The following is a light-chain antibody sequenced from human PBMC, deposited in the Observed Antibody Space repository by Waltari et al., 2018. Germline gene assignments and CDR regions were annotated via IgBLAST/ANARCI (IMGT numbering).Light chain of an antibody. CDR3: QQYNNWPPLT. CDR1: QSVSSN. Sequence: EIVMTQSPATLSVSPGERATLCCRASQSVSSNLAREQQKPGQAPRLLIDGASTRATGIPARLSGSGSGTEFTLNISSLKSEDVAVYYGQQYNNWPPLTFGGGTKVEIK. J-gene: IGKJ4*01. CDR2: GAS. V-gene: IGKV3D-15*01.